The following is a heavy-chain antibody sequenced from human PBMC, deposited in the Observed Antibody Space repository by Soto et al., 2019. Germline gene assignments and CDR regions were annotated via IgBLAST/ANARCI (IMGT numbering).Heavy chain of an antibody. CDR3: ARIDFWSGMDV. D-gene: IGHD3-3*01. J-gene: IGHJ6*02. CDR2: INSDGSTT. CDR1: GFTFSNYW. V-gene: IGHV3-74*01. Sequence: EVQLVESGGGLLQPGGSLRLSCAASGFTFSNYWMNWVRPAPGKGLVWVSRINSDGSTTNYADSVKGRFTISRDNAKNTLQLQMNSLRADDTAVYYGARIDFWSGMDVWGQGTTVTVSS.